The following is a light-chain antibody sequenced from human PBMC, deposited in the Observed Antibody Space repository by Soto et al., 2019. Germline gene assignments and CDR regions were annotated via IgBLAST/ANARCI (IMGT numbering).Light chain of an antibody. J-gene: IGKJ1*01. Sequence: EIAMTQSPATLSVSPGEGATLSCRASLTVNTNLAGYQQKPGQAPRLLIYGASTRATGIPARFSGSGSGTEFTLTISSLQSEDVAVYYCQQYNNRWTFGLGTKVDIK. CDR2: GAS. CDR1: LTVNTN. V-gene: IGKV3-15*01. CDR3: QQYNNRWT.